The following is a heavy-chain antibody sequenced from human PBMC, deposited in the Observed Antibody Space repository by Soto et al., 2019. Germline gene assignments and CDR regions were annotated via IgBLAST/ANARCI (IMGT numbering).Heavy chain of an antibody. CDR3: ATAPTKYGSGSYYYY. CDR1: GFTFSSYA. CDR2: ISGSGGST. V-gene: IGHV3-23*01. D-gene: IGHD3-10*01. J-gene: IGHJ4*02. Sequence: EVQLLESGGGLVQPGGSLRLSCAASGFTFSSYAMSWVRQAPGKGLEWVSAISGSGGSTYYADSVKGRFTITRDNSTHVLYLRLNSLRAEDTAVYYCATAPTKYGSGSYYYYWGQGTLVTVSS.